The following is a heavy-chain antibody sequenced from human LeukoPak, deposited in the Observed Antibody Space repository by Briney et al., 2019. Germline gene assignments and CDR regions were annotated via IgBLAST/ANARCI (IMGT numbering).Heavy chain of an antibody. CDR3: ARVGISMIVVGDAFDI. J-gene: IGHJ3*02. Sequence: GGSLRLSCAASGFTFSDYYMTWIRQAPGKGLEWVSYISGSGTTISYADSVKGRFTISRDNAKNSLYLQMNSLRAEDTAVYYCARVGISMIVVGDAFDIWGQGTMVTVSS. D-gene: IGHD3-22*01. CDR1: GFTFSDYY. V-gene: IGHV3-11*04. CDR2: ISGSGTTI.